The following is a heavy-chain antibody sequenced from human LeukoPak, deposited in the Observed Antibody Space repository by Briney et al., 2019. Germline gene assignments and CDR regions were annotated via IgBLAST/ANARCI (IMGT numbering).Heavy chain of an antibody. J-gene: IGHJ2*01. Sequence: PGRSLRLSCAASGFTFSDYAIHWVRQAPGKGLEWVAVISYDGSNKYYADSVKGRFTISRDNSKNTLYLQMNSLRVEDTAVYYCAREGAYQLLGYWYFDLWGRGTLVPVSS. CDR3: AREGAYQLLGYWYFDL. V-gene: IGHV3-30-3*01. CDR2: ISYDGSNK. CDR1: GFTFSDYA. D-gene: IGHD2-21*01.